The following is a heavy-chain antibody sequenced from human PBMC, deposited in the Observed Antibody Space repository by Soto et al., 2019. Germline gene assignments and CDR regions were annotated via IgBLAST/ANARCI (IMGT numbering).Heavy chain of an antibody. CDR3: AHRALYSGHYWDGGYFDY. Sequence: QIALEESGPTRVKPTQTLAVTCTFSGFSLYTSGVGVGWIRQPPGKALERLAVIYWDDDKRYSPSLKSRLTITKDTSSNQVVLTMTNMDPVDTATYYCAHRALYSGHYWDGGYFDYWGQGTLVTVSS. D-gene: IGHD1-26*01. V-gene: IGHV2-5*02. CDR2: IYWDDDK. J-gene: IGHJ4*02. CDR1: GFSLYTSGVG.